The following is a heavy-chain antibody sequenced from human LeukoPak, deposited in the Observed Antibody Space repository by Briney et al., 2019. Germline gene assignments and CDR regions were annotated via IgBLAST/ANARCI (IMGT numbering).Heavy chain of an antibody. CDR3: ARDPLGYCSGGSCYSPKDRYFDL. Sequence: SETLSPTCTVSGGSISSYYWSWIRQPAGKGLEWIGRIYTSGSTNYNPSLKSRVTMSVDTSKNQFSLKLSSVTAADTAVYYCARDPLGYCSGGSCYSPKDRYFDLWGRGTLVTVSS. J-gene: IGHJ2*01. CDR2: IYTSGST. CDR1: GGSISSYY. V-gene: IGHV4-4*07. D-gene: IGHD2-15*01.